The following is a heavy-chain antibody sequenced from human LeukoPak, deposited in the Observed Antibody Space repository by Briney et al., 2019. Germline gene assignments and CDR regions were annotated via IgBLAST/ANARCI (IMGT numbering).Heavy chain of an antibody. J-gene: IGHJ5*02. CDR3: ARSIDFWSGYLWWFDP. D-gene: IGHD3-3*01. CDR1: GGSISSDY. CDR2: IYTSGST. Sequence: PSETLSLTCSVSGGSISSDYWSWIRQPAGKGLEWIGRIYTSGSTNYNPSLKSRVTMSVDTSKNQFSLKLSSVTAADTAVYYCARSIDFWSGYLWWFDPWGQGTLVTVSS. V-gene: IGHV4-4*07.